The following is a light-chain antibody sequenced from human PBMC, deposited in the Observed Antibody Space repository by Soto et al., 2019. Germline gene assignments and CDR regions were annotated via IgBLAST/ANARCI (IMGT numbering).Light chain of an antibody. Sequence: QSALTQPASVSGSPGQSVTISCTGTSSDVGGYNFVSWYQHHPGKDPKLMIYEVSNRPSGVSNRFSGFKSGNTASLTISGLQTVDEADYHCSSYTTTGTWVFGGGTKLTVL. V-gene: IGLV2-14*01. CDR2: EVS. CDR1: SSDVGGYNF. J-gene: IGLJ3*02. CDR3: SSYTTTGTWV.